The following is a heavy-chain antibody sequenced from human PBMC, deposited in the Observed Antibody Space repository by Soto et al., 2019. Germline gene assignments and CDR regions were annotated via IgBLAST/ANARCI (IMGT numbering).Heavy chain of an antibody. J-gene: IGHJ6*01. Sequence: QVQLVQSGAGVKKPGSSVKVSCKTSGGTFRTSAISWVRQAPGQGLEWMGGIMPVFPTPDYAQKFQGRVTITADESTGTAYMELSSLRSEDTAVYYCARDKDRQQLGGNYYYSMDVWGQGTTVTVSS. V-gene: IGHV1-69*12. D-gene: IGHD3-3*02. CDR3: ARDKDRQQLGGNYYYSMDV. CDR1: GGTFRTSA. CDR2: IMPVFPTP.